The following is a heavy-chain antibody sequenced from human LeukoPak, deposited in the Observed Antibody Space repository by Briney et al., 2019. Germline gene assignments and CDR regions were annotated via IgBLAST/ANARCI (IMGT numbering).Heavy chain of an antibody. D-gene: IGHD3-3*01. CDR3: AKGRGYDFWSGYCDY. CDR2: ISGSGGNT. V-gene: IGHV3-23*01. CDR1: GFTFSSYA. J-gene: IGHJ4*02. Sequence: GGSLRLSCAASGFTFSSYAMSWVRQAPGKGLDWVSAISGSGGNTYYADSVKGRFTISRDNSKNTLYLQMNGLRAEDTAVYYCAKGRGYDFWSGYCDYWGQGTLVTVSS.